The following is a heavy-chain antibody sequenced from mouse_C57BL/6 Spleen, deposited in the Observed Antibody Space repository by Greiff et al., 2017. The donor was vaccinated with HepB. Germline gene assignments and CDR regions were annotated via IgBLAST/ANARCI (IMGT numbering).Heavy chain of an antibody. CDR2: INPSSGYN. CDR3: ARDYYGSSHGYGAMDY. V-gene: IGHV1-4*01. CDR1: GYTFTSYT. J-gene: IGHJ4*01. D-gene: IGHD1-1*01. Sequence: VQLQQSGAELARPGASVKMSCKASGYTFTSYTMHWVKQRPGQGLEWIGYINPSSGYNKYNQKFKDKATLTADKSSSTAYMQLSSLTSEDSAVYYCARDYYGSSHGYGAMDYWGQGTSVTVSS.